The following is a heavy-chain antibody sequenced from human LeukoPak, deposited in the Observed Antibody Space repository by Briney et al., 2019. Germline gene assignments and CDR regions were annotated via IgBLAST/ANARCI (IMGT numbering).Heavy chain of an antibody. Sequence: GGSLRLSCAASGFTFSDYYMSWIRRAPGKGPEWVSYISYSGNAIREADSVRGRFTISRDNAQNSLYLQMNSLRAEDTAVYYCARYRVITNDYFDYWGQGTLVTVSS. V-gene: IGHV3-11*01. J-gene: IGHJ4*02. CDR2: ISYSGNAI. CDR3: ARYRVITNDYFDY. D-gene: IGHD3-16*01. CDR1: GFTFSDYY.